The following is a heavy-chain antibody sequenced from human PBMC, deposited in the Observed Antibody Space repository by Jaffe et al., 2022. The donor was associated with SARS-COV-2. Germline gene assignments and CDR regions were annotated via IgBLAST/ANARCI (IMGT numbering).Heavy chain of an antibody. J-gene: IGHJ4*02. CDR1: GYRFTSYY. CDR3: ASGPGADSSAWIIDFTY. D-gene: IGHD6-19*01. V-gene: IGHV1-2*02. CDR2: INAKSGGT. Sequence: QVQLVQSGAEVKKPGASVKVSCKASGYRFTSYYIHWVRQAPGQGLEWMGWINAKSGGTNFAQKFQGRVTMTRDTSIGTAYMDLSRLTSDDTAIYFCASGPGADSSAWIIDFTYWGQGTLVTVSS.